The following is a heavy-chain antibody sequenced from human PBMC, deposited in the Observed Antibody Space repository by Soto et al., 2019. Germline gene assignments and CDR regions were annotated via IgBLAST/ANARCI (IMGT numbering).Heavy chain of an antibody. CDR2: IYYCGGT. CDR3: ARVLTYYSDSRGYYSGWFVP. CDR1: GGSISSGGYY. Sequence: QVQLQESGPGLVKPSQTLSLTCTVSGGSISSGGYYWSWIRQHPGKGLEWIGYIYYCGGTYYIPSRKSRVTISVDTSKIQFCLKLSSVTAADTAVYYCARVLTYYSDSRGYYSGWFVPWGQGTLVTVSS. J-gene: IGHJ5*02. V-gene: IGHV4-31*03. D-gene: IGHD3-22*01.